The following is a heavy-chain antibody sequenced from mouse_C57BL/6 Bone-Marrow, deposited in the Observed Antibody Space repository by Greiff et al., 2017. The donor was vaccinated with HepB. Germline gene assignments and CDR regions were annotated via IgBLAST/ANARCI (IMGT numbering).Heavy chain of an antibody. V-gene: IGHV1-50*01. D-gene: IGHD1-1*01. CDR3: ARGYYGSSYENAMDY. CDR2: IDPSDSYT. CDR1: GYTFTSYW. Sequence: VQLQQPGAELVKPGASVKLSCKASGYTFTSYWMQWVKQRPGQGLEWIGEIDPSDSYTNYNQKFKGKATLTVDTSSSTAYMQLSSLTSEDSAVYYCARGYYGSSYENAMDYWGQGTSVTVSS. J-gene: IGHJ4*01.